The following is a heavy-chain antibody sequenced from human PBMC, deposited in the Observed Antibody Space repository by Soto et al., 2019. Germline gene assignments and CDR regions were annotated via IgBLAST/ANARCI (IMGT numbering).Heavy chain of an antibody. V-gene: IGHV4-39*01. D-gene: IGHD3-22*01. CDR3: ARHDDYDSSEIDY. CDR2: SYYSGIT. Sequence: SETLSLTCTVSGGSISSSSYYWVWSRQRPGKGLEWIGSSYYSGITYYNPSLRSRVTISVDTSKNQFSLKLSSVTDAAMAVYYCARHDDYDSSEIDYWGQGTLVTVYS. CDR1: GGSISSSSYY. J-gene: IGHJ4*02.